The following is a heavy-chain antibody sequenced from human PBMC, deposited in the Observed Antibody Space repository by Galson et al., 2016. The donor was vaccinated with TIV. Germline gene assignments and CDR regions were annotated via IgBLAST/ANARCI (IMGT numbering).Heavy chain of an antibody. Sequence: SVKVSCKASGYTFTYAMHWVRQAPGQRLEWMGWINAGNGNTKYSRKFQGRVTITRDTSASTAYLELSSLRSEDTAVYYCARGSRYSKGNYYYFGMDVWGQGTTVTVSS. CDR1: GYTFTYA. CDR2: INAGNGNT. D-gene: IGHD4-11*01. V-gene: IGHV1-3*01. J-gene: IGHJ6*02. CDR3: ARGSRYSKGNYYYFGMDV.